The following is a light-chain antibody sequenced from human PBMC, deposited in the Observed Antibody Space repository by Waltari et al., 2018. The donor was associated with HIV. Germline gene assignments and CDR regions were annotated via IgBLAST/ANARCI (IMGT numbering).Light chain of an antibody. J-gene: IGKJ1*01. CDR1: ESVSSN. CDR3: QEYNNWPWT. V-gene: IGKV3-15*01. Sequence: EIVLTQSPATLSVSPGDRVTLSCRASESVSSNLAWYQQKPGQAPRLVFYGASSRATGIPDRFSGSGSGTEFTLTISSLQSEDFAVYYCQEYNNWPWTFGQGTKVGIK. CDR2: GAS.